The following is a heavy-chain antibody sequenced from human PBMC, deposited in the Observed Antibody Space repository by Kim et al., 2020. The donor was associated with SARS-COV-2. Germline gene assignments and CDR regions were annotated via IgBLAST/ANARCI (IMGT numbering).Heavy chain of an antibody. V-gene: IGHV4-4*07. Sequence: SETLSLTCTVSGDSLSSDYWSWTRQPAGKGLEWIGRIYTSGRTNYNPSLQRRVTMSVDMSKHQFSLKLSSVTAADTAVYYCASSLGHWGQGTLVTVSS. J-gene: IGHJ4*02. CDR3: ASSLGH. CDR1: GDSLSSDY. CDR2: IYTSGRT. D-gene: IGHD3-16*02.